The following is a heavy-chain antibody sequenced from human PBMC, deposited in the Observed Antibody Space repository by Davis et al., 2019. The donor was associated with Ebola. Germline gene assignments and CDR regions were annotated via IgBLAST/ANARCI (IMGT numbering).Heavy chain of an antibody. CDR3: TRQVFIGSYYYGMDV. D-gene: IGHD3-16*02. CDR2: IRSKANSYAT. CDR1: GFTFSGSA. V-gene: IGHV3-73*01. J-gene: IGHJ6*02. Sequence: GESLKISCAASGFTFSGSAMHWVRQASGKGLEWVGRIRSKANSYATAYAVSAKGRFTISRDDSKNTAYLQMNSLKTEDTAVYYCTRQVFIGSYYYGMDVWGQGTTVTVSS.